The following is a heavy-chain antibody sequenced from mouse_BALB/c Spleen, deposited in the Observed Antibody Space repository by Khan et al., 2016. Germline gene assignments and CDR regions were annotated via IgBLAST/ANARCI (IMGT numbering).Heavy chain of an antibody. CDR3: ARYRYYYGSSKYFDV. CDR1: GYTFTNYG. V-gene: IGHV9-3-1*01. J-gene: IGHJ1*01. CDR2: INTYTGEP. Sequence: QIQLVQSGPELKKPGETVKISCKASGYTFTNYGMNWVKQAPGKDLKWMGWINTYTGEPTYADDFKGRFAFSLETSASTAYLQIYNLRNEDTATYFCARYRYYYGSSKYFDVWGAGTTVTVSS. D-gene: IGHD1-1*01.